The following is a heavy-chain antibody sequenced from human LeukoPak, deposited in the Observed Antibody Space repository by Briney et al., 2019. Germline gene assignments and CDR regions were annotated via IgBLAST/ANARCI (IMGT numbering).Heavy chain of an antibody. CDR1: GFTFSTYA. CDR3: ARAAGRGDVFDI. V-gene: IGHV3-48*03. CDR2: ISSSGSTI. D-gene: IGHD6-19*01. Sequence: GGSLRLSCAASGFTFSTYAMSWVRQAPGKGLEWVSYISSSGSTIYYADSVKGRFTISRDNAKNSLYLQMNSLRAEDTAVYYCARAAGRGDVFDIWGQGTMVTVSS. J-gene: IGHJ3*02.